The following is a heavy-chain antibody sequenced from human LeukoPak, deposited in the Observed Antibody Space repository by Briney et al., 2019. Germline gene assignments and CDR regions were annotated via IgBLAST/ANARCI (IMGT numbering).Heavy chain of an antibody. Sequence: QPGGSLRLSCAAAGLTFSSYGLHSVRHAPGKGLEWVAGIAYDGSNKYYADSVKGRFTISRDNSKNTVYLQMNSLRAEDTAVYYCARDLATLGMDVWDKGTTVTVSS. V-gene: IGHV3-30*06. CDR2: IAYDGSNK. CDR1: GLTFSSYG. J-gene: IGHJ6*04. CDR3: ARDLATLGMDV. D-gene: IGHD5-12*01.